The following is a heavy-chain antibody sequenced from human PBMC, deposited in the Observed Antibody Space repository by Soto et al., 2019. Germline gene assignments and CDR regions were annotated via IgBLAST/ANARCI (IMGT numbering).Heavy chain of an antibody. CDR2: IYYSGST. D-gene: IGHD1-7*01. Sequence: QLQLQESGPGLVKPSETLSLTCTVSGGSISSSSYHWGWIRQPPGKGLEWIGSIYYSGSTYYNPSLQSRVTISVDTSKNQFSLKLSSVTAADTAVYYCAKRLDWNYPWSVWGQGTTVTVSS. CDR1: GGSISSSSYH. J-gene: IGHJ6*02. V-gene: IGHV4-39*01. CDR3: AKRLDWNYPWSV.